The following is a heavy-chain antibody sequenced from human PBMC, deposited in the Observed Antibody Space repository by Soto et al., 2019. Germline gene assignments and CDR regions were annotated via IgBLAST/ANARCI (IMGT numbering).Heavy chain of an antibody. Sequence: VQLVQSGAEVKKPGSSVKVSCKASGGTFSSYAISWVRQAPGQGLEWMGGIIPIFGTANYAQKFQGRVTITADESTSTAYMELSSLRSEDTAVYYCARVEGSGSYPTPYGMDVWGQGTTVTVSS. D-gene: IGHD3-10*01. CDR2: IIPIFGTA. CDR1: GGTFSSYA. J-gene: IGHJ6*02. CDR3: ARVEGSGSYPTPYGMDV. V-gene: IGHV1-69*01.